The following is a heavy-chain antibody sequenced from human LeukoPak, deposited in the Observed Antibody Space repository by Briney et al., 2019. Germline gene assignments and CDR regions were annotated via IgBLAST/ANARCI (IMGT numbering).Heavy chain of an antibody. CDR1: GFTFSSYS. CDR2: ISSSSSYI. J-gene: IGHJ4*02. V-gene: IGHV3-21*01. Sequence: GGSLRLSCAASGFTFSSYSMNWVRQAPGKGLEWVSSISSSSSYIYYADSVKGRFTISRDNAKNSLYLQMNSLRAEDTAVYYCARDRGYSNYEFDYWGQGTLVTVSS. CDR3: ARDRGYSNYEFDY. D-gene: IGHD4-11*01.